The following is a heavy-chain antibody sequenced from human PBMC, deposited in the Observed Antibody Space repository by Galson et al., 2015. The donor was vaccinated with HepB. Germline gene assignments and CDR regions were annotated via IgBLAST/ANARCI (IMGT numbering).Heavy chain of an antibody. D-gene: IGHD3-16*01. CDR1: GFTFSNYG. CDR3: AKDGPQWGWGGYYFDY. J-gene: IGHJ4*02. Sequence: SLRLSCAASGFTFSNYGMHWVRQAPGKGLEWVALISYDGNNKNHADSVKGRFTISRDDSKNTLHLQMNSLRPEDTAVYYCAKDGPQWGWGGYYFDYWGRGTLVTVSS. V-gene: IGHV3-30*18. CDR2: ISYDGNNK.